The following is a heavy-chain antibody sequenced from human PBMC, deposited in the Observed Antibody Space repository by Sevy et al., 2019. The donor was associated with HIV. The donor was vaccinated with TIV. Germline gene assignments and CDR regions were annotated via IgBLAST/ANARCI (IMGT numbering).Heavy chain of an antibody. CDR1: GFTFANYA. CDR3: AKDHYDYRTGYYGYYGMDV. D-gene: IGHD3-3*01. V-gene: IGHV3-23*01. J-gene: IGHJ6*02. CDR2: IYGTGGVT. Sequence: GGSLRLSCKPSGFTFANYAMNWVRQAPGKGLEWVSTIYGTGGVTYYADSVKGRFTISRDNSKNTLYLQMNSLRPEDTAVYYCAKDHYDYRTGYYGYYGMDVWGQGTTVTVSS.